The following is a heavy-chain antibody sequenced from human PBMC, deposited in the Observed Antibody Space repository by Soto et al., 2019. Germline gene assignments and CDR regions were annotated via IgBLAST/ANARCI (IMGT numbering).Heavy chain of an antibody. CDR2: INPNSGGT. J-gene: IGHJ6*02. CDR1: GYTFTGYY. Sequence: ASVKVSCKASGYTFTGYYMHWVRQAPGQGLEWMGWINPNSGGTNYAQKFQGRVTMTRDTSISTAYMELSRLRSDDTAVYHCARELGGYYGMDVWGQGTTVTVSS. D-gene: IGHD1-26*01. V-gene: IGHV1-2*02. CDR3: ARELGGYYGMDV.